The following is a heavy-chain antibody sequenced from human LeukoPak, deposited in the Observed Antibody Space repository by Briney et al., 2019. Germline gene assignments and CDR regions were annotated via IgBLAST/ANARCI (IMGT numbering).Heavy chain of an antibody. J-gene: IGHJ4*02. CDR2: INHSGST. D-gene: IGHD3-22*01. Sequence: PSETLSLTCTVSGGSISSYYWSWIRQPPGKGLEWIGEINHSGSTNYNPSLKSRVTISVDTSKNQFSLKLSSVTAADTAVYYCAREKFSGYWNYWGQGTLVTVSS. CDR3: AREKFSGYWNY. V-gene: IGHV4-34*01. CDR1: GGSISSYY.